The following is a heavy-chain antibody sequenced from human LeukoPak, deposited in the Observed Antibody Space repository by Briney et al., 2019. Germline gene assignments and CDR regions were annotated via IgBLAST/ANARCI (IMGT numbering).Heavy chain of an antibody. CDR2: IYYSGST. Sequence: SETLSLTCTVAGGSISSYYWSWIRQPPGKGLEWIGYIYYSGSTNYNPSLKSRVTISVDTSKNQFSLKLSSVTAADTAVYYCARDLGDIDVWGKGATVTVSS. D-gene: IGHD7-27*01. J-gene: IGHJ6*04. V-gene: IGHV4-59*01. CDR3: ARDLGDIDV. CDR1: GGSISSYY.